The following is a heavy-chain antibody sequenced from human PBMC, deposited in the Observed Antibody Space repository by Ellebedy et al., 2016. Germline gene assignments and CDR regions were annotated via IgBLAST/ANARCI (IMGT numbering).Heavy chain of an antibody. J-gene: IGHJ5*02. CDR1: GYTFTSYG. CDR3: ARDFYIVATIEDAPVGWFDP. D-gene: IGHD5-12*01. V-gene: IGHV1-18*01. Sequence: ASVKVSXXASGYTFTSYGISWVRQAPGQGLEWMGWISAYNGNTNYAQKFQGRVTITADKSTSTAYMELSSLRSEDTAVYYCARDFYIVATIEDAPVGWFDPWGQGTLVTVSS. CDR2: ISAYNGNT.